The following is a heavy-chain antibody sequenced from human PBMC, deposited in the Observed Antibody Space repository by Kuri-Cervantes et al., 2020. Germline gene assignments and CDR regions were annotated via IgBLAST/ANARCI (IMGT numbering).Heavy chain of an antibody. CDR2: ISSSGSTI. Sequence: GGPLRLSCAASGFTFSDYYMSWIRQAPGKGLEWVSYISSSGSTIYYADSVKGRFTISRDNAKNSLYLGMNSLRADDTAVYYCARDRERWLVRWYFDLWGRGTPVTVSS. V-gene: IGHV3-11*01. D-gene: IGHD6-19*01. J-gene: IGHJ2*01. CDR3: ARDRERWLVRWYFDL. CDR1: GFTFSDYY.